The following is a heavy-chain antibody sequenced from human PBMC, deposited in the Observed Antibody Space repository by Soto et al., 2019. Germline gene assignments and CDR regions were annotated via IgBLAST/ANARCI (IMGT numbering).Heavy chain of an antibody. CDR2: ISYDGSNK. V-gene: IGHV3-30*18. D-gene: IGHD3-9*01. CDR1: GFTFSSYG. Sequence: GGSLRLSCAASGFTFSSYGMHWVRQAPGKGLEWVAVISYDGSNKYYADSVKGRFTISRDNSKNTLYLQMNSLRAEDTAVYYCAKDYDILTGYYRWGQGTLVTVSS. CDR3: AKDYDILTGYYR. J-gene: IGHJ4*02.